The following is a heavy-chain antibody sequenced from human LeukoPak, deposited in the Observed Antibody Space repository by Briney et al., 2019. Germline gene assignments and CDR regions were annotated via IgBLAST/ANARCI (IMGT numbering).Heavy chain of an antibody. D-gene: IGHD6-13*01. J-gene: IGHJ4*02. Sequence: AGGSLRLSCAASGFTFSSYAMSWVRQAPGKGLEWVSAISGSGGSTYYADSVKGRFTISRDNAKNSLYLQMNSLRAEDTAVYYCARDRSLSSSWYDYWGQGTLVTVSS. CDR1: GFTFSSYA. CDR3: ARDRSLSSSWYDY. V-gene: IGHV3-23*01. CDR2: ISGSGGST.